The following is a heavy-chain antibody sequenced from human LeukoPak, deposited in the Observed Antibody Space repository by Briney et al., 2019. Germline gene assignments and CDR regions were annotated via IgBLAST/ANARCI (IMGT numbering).Heavy chain of an antibody. V-gene: IGHV4-39*07. Sequence: SETLSLTCTVSGGSISSSSYYWGWIRQPPGKGLEWIGSIYYSGSTYYNPSLKSRVTISVDTSKNQFSLKLSSVTAADTAVYYCARDKATGDPRWWASGGYFDYWGQGTLVTVSS. J-gene: IGHJ4*02. CDR2: IYYSGST. CDR1: GGSISSSSYY. D-gene: IGHD7-27*01. CDR3: ARDKATGDPRWWASGGYFDY.